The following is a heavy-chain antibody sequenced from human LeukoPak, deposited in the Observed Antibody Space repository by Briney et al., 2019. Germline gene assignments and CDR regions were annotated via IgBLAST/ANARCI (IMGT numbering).Heavy chain of an antibody. D-gene: IGHD2-21*02. CDR3: ARAKGGVVTAIDYFDY. CDR2: IIPIFGTA. Sequence: ASVKVSCKASGGTFSSYAISWVRQAPGQGLEWMGGIIPIFGTANYAQKFQGRVTITADKSTSTAYMELSSLRSEDTAVYYCARAKGGVVTAIDYFDYWGQGTLVTVSS. CDR1: GGTFSSYA. V-gene: IGHV1-69*06. J-gene: IGHJ4*02.